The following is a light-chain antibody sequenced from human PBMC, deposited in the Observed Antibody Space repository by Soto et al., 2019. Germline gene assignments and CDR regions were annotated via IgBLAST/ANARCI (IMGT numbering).Light chain of an antibody. Sequence: QSALTQPASVSGSPGQSITISCTGTSSDVGGYNYVSWYQQHPGKAPKLIIYDVSNRPSGVSNSFSGSKSGNTASMTISGLQAEDEADYYCSSYTSSSTLTVVFGGGTKLTVL. V-gene: IGLV2-14*01. CDR1: SSDVGGYNY. CDR2: DVS. CDR3: SSYTSSSTLTVV. J-gene: IGLJ2*01.